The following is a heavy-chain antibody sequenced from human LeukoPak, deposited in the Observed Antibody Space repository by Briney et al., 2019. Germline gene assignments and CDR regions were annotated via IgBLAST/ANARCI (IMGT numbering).Heavy chain of an antibody. V-gene: IGHV3-74*01. J-gene: IGHJ3*02. D-gene: IGHD3-22*01. CDR2: INSDGSST. CDR3: TNYYYDSSGYYVPI. Sequence: SGGSLRLSCAASGFTFSSYWMHWVRQAPGKGLVWVSRINSDGSSTSYADSVKGRFTISRDNAKNTLYLQMNSLRAEDTAVYYCTNYYYDSSGYYVPIWGQGTMVTVSS. CDR1: GFTFSSYW.